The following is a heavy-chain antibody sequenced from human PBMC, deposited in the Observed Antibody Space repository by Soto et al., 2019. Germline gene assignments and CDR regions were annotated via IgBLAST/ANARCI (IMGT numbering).Heavy chain of an antibody. CDR3: ATLLYNYYDSSGYYFDY. CDR2: IYYSGST. J-gene: IGHJ4*02. CDR1: GGSISSSSYY. Sequence: QLKLQESGPGLVKPSETLSLTCTVSGGSISSSSYYWGWIRQPPGKGLEWIGSIYYSGSTYYNPSLKSRVTISVDTSKNQFSLKLSSVTAADTAVYYCATLLYNYYDSSGYYFDYWGQGTLVTVSS. D-gene: IGHD3-22*01. V-gene: IGHV4-39*01.